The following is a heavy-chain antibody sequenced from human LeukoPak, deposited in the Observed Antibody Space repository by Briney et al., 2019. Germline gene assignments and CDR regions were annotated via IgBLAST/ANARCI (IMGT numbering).Heavy chain of an antibody. CDR1: QFRFPFSHYG. CDR3: AKDAQRGFDYSNSLEN. Sequence: PGKSLTLSCVASQFRFPFSHYGMHWVRQAPGRGLEWVAVIWSDGTNQYYADSVKGRFTNSRDNSKNTVYLQMNSLRAEDTAVYFCAKDAQRGFDYSNSLENWGQGTLVTVSS. J-gene: IGHJ4*02. V-gene: IGHV3-33*06. CDR2: IWSDGTNQ. D-gene: IGHD4-11*01.